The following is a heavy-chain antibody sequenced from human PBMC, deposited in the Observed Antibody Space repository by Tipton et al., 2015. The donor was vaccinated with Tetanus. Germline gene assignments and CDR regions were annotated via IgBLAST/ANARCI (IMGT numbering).Heavy chain of an antibody. D-gene: IGHD3-10*01. CDR2: VWHDGRSE. Sequence: RSLRLSCVASGFTCSGFAMSWIRQVPGKGLGGVACVWHDGRSEYYADSVKVRFTISRDNSKDTVYLQMNSLRAEDSAVYYCVRIQEGFAFEIWGQGTMVCVSS. CDR3: VRIQEGFAFEI. J-gene: IGHJ3*02. CDR1: GFTCSGFA. V-gene: IGHV3-33*08.